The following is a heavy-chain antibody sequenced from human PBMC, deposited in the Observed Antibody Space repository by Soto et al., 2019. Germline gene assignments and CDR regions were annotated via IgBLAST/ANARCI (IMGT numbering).Heavy chain of an antibody. J-gene: IGHJ5*02. CDR1: GDSISNSRFC. D-gene: IGHD3-22*01. CDR2: IYHTGNA. V-gene: IGHV4-39*01. CDR3: ARDYFDSSDYTTNWFDP. Sequence: PSETLSLTCSVSGDSISNSRFCWAWIRQPPGEGLEWIGSIYHTGNAYYNPSLKSRVTIFVDTSKNQFSLKLTSVTAADTALYYCARDYFDSSDYTTNWFDPWGQGTLVTVSS.